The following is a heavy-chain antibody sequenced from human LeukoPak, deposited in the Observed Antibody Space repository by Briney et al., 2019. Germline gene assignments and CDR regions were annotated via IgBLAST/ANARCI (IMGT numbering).Heavy chain of an antibody. Sequence: GGSLRLSCAASGFTFSSYSMNWVRQAPGKGLEWVSSISSSSSYIYYADSVKGRSTISRDNSKNTLYLQMNSLRAEDTAVYYCARDRGSSDYWGQGTLVTVSS. J-gene: IGHJ4*02. D-gene: IGHD2-2*01. CDR3: ARDRGSSDY. V-gene: IGHV3-21*01. CDR2: ISSSSSYI. CDR1: GFTFSSYS.